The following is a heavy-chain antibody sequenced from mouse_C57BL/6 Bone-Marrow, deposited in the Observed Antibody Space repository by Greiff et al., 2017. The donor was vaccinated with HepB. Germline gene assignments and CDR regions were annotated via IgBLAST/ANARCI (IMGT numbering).Heavy chain of an antibody. CDR2: ISNGGGST. D-gene: IGHD3-1*01. CDR1: GFTFSDYY. J-gene: IGHJ3*01. CDR3: ARHDGRSLAY. Sequence: EVHLVESGGGLVQPGGSLKLSCAASGFTFSDYYMYWVRQTPEKRLEWVAYISNGGGSTYYPDTVKGRFTISRYNAKNTLYLQMSRLKSEDTAMYYCARHDGRSLAYWGQGTLVTVSA. V-gene: IGHV5-12*01.